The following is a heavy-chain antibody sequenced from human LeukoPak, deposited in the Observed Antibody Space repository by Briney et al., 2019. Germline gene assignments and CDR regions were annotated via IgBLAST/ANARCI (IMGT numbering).Heavy chain of an antibody. Sequence: GGSLRLSCAASGFAFNSYAMSWVRQAPGKGLEWVSSISGSTGNTYYADSVKGRLTISRDNAKHSLYLQMNSLRAEDTAVYYCARLYSTGAFDIWGQGTMVTVSS. CDR3: ARLYSTGAFDI. V-gene: IGHV3-23*01. D-gene: IGHD3-3*01. CDR2: ISGSTGNT. CDR1: GFAFNSYA. J-gene: IGHJ3*02.